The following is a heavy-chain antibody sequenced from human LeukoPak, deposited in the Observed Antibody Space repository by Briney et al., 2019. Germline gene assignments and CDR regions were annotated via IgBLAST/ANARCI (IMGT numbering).Heavy chain of an antibody. CDR1: GGTFSSYA. CDR3: ARGYDILTGYYTGVYMDV. J-gene: IGHJ6*03. CDR2: MNPNSGNT. Sequence: ASVKVSCKASGGTFSSYAINWVRQATGQGLEWVGWMNPNSGNTGYAQKFQGRVTMTRNTSISTAYMELSSLRSEDTAVYYCARGYDILTGYYTGVYMDVWGKGTTVTVSS. V-gene: IGHV1-8*02. D-gene: IGHD3-9*01.